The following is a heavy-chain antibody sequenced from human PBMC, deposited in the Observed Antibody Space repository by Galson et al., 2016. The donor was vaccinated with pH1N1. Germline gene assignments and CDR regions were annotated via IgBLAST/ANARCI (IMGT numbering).Heavy chain of an antibody. Sequence: SVKVSCKASGGTFSSYTFSWMRQAPGQGLEWMGIIIPSGGNTNYAQEFRGRLTITRDTFTSTVYMELSSLRSEDTAMYYCVREPHRGARYFDFWGQGTLVTVSS. CDR1: GGTFSSYT. D-gene: IGHD6-25*01. CDR3: VREPHRGARYFDF. J-gene: IGHJ4*02. CDR2: IIPSGGNT. V-gene: IGHV1-46*01.